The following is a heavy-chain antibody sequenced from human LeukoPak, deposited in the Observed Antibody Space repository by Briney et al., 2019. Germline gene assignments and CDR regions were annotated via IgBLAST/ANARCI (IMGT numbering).Heavy chain of an antibody. CDR3: ARGPHRRTYDRDNWFDP. D-gene: IGHD3-3*01. CDR1: GYTFTSYY. CDR2: INPSGDNT. V-gene: IGHV1-46*01. Sequence: EASVKVSCKASGYTFTSYYMYWVRQAPGQGLEWMGIINPSGDNTNYAQKFQGRVTMTRDMSTTTVYMELSSLRSEDTAVYCARGPHRRTYDRDNWFDPWGQGTLVTVSS. J-gene: IGHJ5*02.